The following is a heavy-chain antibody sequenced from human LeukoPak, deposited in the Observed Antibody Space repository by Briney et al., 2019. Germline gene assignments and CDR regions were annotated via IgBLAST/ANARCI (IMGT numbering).Heavy chain of an antibody. D-gene: IGHD3-22*01. V-gene: IGHV3-21*01. Sequence: GGSLRLSCAASGFTFSSYSMNWVRQAPGKGLEWVSSISSSSSYIYYADSVKGRFTISRDNAKNSLYLQMNSLRAEDTAVYYCARDTREGSSGYIRAFDIWGQGTMVTVSS. CDR1: GFTFSSYS. CDR2: ISSSSSYI. CDR3: ARDTREGSSGYIRAFDI. J-gene: IGHJ3*02.